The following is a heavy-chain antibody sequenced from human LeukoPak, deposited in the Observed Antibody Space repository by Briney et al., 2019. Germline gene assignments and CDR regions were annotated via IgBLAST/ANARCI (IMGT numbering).Heavy chain of an antibody. D-gene: IGHD2-2*01. J-gene: IGHJ6*03. CDR2: IKPNSGDT. CDR3: ARADSVPAGDYHYWYMDV. V-gene: IGHV1-2*02. CDR1: GGTFSSYA. Sequence: ASVKVSCKASGGTFSSYAISWVRQDPRQGLQWMGWIKPNSGDTDYAQKFQGRVTMTRDTSISTVYMELSSLRSDDTAVYYCARADSVPAGDYHYWYMDVWGKGTTVTVSS.